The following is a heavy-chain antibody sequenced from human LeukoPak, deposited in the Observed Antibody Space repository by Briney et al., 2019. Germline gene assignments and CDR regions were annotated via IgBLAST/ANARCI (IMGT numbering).Heavy chain of an antibody. Sequence: GGSLRPSCAASGFTFSSYWMHWVRQAPGKGLVWVSRINSDGSSTSYADSVKGRFTISRDNAKNTLYLQMNSLRAEDTAVYYCARSLGDISGFDPWGQGTLVTVSS. J-gene: IGHJ5*02. D-gene: IGHD2-15*01. CDR2: INSDGSST. CDR3: ARSLGDISGFDP. CDR1: GFTFSSYW. V-gene: IGHV3-74*01.